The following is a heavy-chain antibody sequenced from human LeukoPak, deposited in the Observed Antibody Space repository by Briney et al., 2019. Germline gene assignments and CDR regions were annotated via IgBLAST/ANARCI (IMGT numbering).Heavy chain of an antibody. J-gene: IGHJ6*02. V-gene: IGHV1-18*01. CDR1: GYTFTSYG. Sequence: ASVKVSCKASGYTFTSYGISWVRQAPGQGVEWMGWISAYNGNTNYAQKLQGRVTITTDTSTSTAYMELRSLRSDDTAVYYFARGGYYDFWSGTSDYYYYGMDVWGQGTTVTVSS. CDR3: ARGGYYDFWSGTSDYYYYGMDV. D-gene: IGHD3-3*01. CDR2: ISAYNGNT.